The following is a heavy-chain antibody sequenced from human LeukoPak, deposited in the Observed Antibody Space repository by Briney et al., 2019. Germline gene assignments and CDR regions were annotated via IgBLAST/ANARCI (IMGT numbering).Heavy chain of an antibody. Sequence: GGSLRLSCAASGFTFSSYGMTWVRQAPGKGLEWVSTISGSGGYTHYADSVKGRFTISRDNSKNTLYLEVISLTAKDTAVYYCAKDDAWLRFGEWSQGTLVTVSS. D-gene: IGHD3-10*01. CDR3: AKDDAWLRFGE. CDR1: GFTFSSYG. J-gene: IGHJ4*02. CDR2: ISGSGGYT. V-gene: IGHV3-23*01.